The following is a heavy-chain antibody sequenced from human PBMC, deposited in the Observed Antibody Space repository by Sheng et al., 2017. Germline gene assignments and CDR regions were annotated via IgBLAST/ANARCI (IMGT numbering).Heavy chain of an antibody. Sequence: QLQLQESGPGLVKPSETLSLTCTVSGGSISSSSYYWGWIRQPPGKGLEWIGSIYYSGSTYYNPSLKSRVTISVDTSKNQFSLKLSSVTAADTAVYYCSRILYCSSTSCYRYWFDPWGQGTLVTVSS. J-gene: IGHJ5*02. CDR2: IYYSGST. D-gene: IGHD2-2*01. V-gene: IGHV4-39*07. CDR1: GGSISSSSYY. CDR3: SRILYCSSTSCYRYWFDP.